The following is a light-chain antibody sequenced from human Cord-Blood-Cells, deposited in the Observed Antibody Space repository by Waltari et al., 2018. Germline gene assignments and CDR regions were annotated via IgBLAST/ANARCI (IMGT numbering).Light chain of an antibody. CDR2: GNS. CDR3: QSYDSSPSGWV. Sequence: QSVLTQPPSVSGAPGPRVTISCTGSSSNIGAGYAVHWYQQLPGTAPKLLIYGNSNRPSGVPDRFSGSKSGTSASLAITGLQAEDEADYYCQSYDSSPSGWVFGGGTKLTVL. J-gene: IGLJ3*02. CDR1: SSNIGAGYA. V-gene: IGLV1-40*01.